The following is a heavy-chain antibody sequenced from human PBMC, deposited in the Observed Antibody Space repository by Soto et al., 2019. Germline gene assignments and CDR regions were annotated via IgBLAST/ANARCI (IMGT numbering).Heavy chain of an antibody. CDR2: ISYDGSNK. J-gene: IGHJ4*02. Sequence: QVQLVESGGGVVQPGRSLRLSCAASGFTFSSYAMHWVRQAPGKGLEWVAVISYDGSNKYYADSVKGRFTISRDNSKNTLYLQMNSLRAEDTAVYYWAREALGFGSSWIDYWGQGTLVTVSS. CDR1: GFTFSSYA. V-gene: IGHV3-30-3*01. D-gene: IGHD6-13*01. CDR3: AREALGFGSSWIDY.